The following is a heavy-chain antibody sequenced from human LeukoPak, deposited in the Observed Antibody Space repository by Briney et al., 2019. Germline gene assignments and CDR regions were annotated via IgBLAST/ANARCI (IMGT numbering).Heavy chain of an antibody. CDR2: ISGSGGST. J-gene: IGHJ4*02. Sequence: SGGTLRLSCAASGFTFSSYGMSWVRQAPGKGLEWVSAISGSGGSTYYADSVKGRFTISRDNSKNTLYLQMSSLRAEDTAVYYCAKGGIVVVVAAFDYWGQGTLVTVSS. CDR1: GFTFSSYG. V-gene: IGHV3-23*01. CDR3: AKGGIVVVVAAFDY. D-gene: IGHD2-15*01.